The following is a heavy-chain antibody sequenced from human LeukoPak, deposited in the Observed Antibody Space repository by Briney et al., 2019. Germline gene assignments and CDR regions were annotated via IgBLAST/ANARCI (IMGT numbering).Heavy chain of an antibody. J-gene: IGHJ4*02. CDR1: GFTFTTYS. CDR3: ARTYYDILTAYNPYYDY. V-gene: IGHV3-21*01. CDR2: ITSSSASM. Sequence: GGSLRLSCAAYGFTFTTYSMNWVRQAPGKGLEWVSSITSSSASMYYADSVKGRFTISRDNAKNSLYLQMNSLRAEDTAVYYCARTYYDILTAYNPYYDYWGQGTLVTVSS. D-gene: IGHD3-9*01.